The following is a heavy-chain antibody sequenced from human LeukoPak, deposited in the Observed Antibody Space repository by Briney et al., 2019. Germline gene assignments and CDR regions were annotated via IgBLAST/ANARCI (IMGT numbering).Heavy chain of an antibody. D-gene: IGHD4-17*01. CDR3: ARDVNYGEPPYYYGMDV. V-gene: IGHV3-23*01. Sequence: PGGSLRLSCAASGFTFSSYAMSWVRQAPGKGLEWVSAISGSGSSIYYADSVKGRLTISRDNSKNTLYLQMNSLRAEDTAVYYCARDVNYGEPPYYYGMDVWGQGTTVTVSS. CDR2: ISGSGSSI. CDR1: GFTFSSYA. J-gene: IGHJ6*02.